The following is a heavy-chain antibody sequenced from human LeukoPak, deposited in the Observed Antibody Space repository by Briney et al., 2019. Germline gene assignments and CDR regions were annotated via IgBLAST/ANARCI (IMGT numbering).Heavy chain of an antibody. CDR1: GGSISSGGYY. D-gene: IGHD4-17*01. CDR2: IYYSGST. Sequence: PSETLSLTCTVSGGSISSGGYYWSWIRQHPGKGLEWIGYIYYSGSTYYNPSLKSRVTISVDTSKNQSSLKLSSVTAADTAVYYCARATTVTTSPLNYFDYWGQGTLVTVSS. CDR3: ARATTVTTSPLNYFDY. J-gene: IGHJ4*02. V-gene: IGHV4-31*03.